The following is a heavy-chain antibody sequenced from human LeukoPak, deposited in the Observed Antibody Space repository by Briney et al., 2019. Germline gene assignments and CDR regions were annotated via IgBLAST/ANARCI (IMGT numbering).Heavy chain of an antibody. D-gene: IGHD1-26*01. Sequence: ASVKVSCKASGYTFTSYDINWVRQATGQGLEWMGWMNPNSGNTGYAQKFQGGVTMTRNTSISTAYMELSSLRSEDTAVYYCARVNSGSYQDHHDYWGQGTLVTVSS. CDR3: ARVNSGSYQDHHDY. CDR2: MNPNSGNT. J-gene: IGHJ4*02. V-gene: IGHV1-8*01. CDR1: GYTFTSYD.